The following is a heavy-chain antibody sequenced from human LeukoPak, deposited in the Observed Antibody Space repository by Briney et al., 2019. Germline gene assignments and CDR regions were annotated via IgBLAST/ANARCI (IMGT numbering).Heavy chain of an antibody. CDR3: ARHRGYYYGSGSYYQIDNFDY. Sequence: SETLSLTCTVSGGSISSSSYYWGWIRQPPGKGLEWVGSIYYSGGTYYNPSLKSRVTISVDTSKNQFSLRLSSVTAADTAVYYCARHRGYYYGSGSYYQIDNFDYWGQGTLVTVSS. J-gene: IGHJ4*02. CDR1: GGSISSSSYY. V-gene: IGHV4-39*01. D-gene: IGHD3-10*01. CDR2: IYYSGGT.